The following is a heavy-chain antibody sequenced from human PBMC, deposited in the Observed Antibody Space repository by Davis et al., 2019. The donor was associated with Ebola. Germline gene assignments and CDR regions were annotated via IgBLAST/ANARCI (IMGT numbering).Heavy chain of an antibody. CDR1: GGSFSGYY. CDR2: LNHSGNT. D-gene: IGHD3-16*01. Sequence: MPSETLSLTCAVYGGSFSGYYLRWIRQPPGKGLAWIGELNHSGNTTYNPSLRSRVSISVDTSKNQFSLSVTSLTAADTAVYYCARGSDYVWGKDDFWGQGTLVTVSS. V-gene: IGHV4-34*01. CDR3: ARGSDYVWGKDDF. J-gene: IGHJ4*02.